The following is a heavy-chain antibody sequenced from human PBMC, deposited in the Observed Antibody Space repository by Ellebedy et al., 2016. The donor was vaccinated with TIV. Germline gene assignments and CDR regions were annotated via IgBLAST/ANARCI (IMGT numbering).Heavy chain of an antibody. CDR3: VRGSNDWYGMDY. V-gene: IGHV3-74*01. Sequence: PGGSLRLSCEVSGFNFRDYWFHWVRQVPGEGLVWVSRVNLDGYPNYADSVRGRFIISRDNSKNTLFLEMTRLTDADTGIYYCVRGSNDWYGMDYWGQGTLVTVSS. CDR2: VNLDGYP. D-gene: IGHD6-19*01. J-gene: IGHJ4*02. CDR1: GFNFRDYW.